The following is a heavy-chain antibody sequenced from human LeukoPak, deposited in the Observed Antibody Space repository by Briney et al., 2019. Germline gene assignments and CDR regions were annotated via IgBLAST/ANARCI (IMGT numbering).Heavy chain of an antibody. CDR1: EFTFSSYV. Sequence: GGSLRLSCAASEFTFSSYVMAWVRQAPGQGLEWVSSISGSGSSTYYADSVKGRFTISRDNSKNTLYLQMNSLRAEDTALYYCVKGTITIFGVIKRFDYWGQGTLVTVSS. CDR3: VKGTITIFGVIKRFDY. J-gene: IGHJ4*02. V-gene: IGHV3-23*01. CDR2: ISGSGSST. D-gene: IGHD3-3*01.